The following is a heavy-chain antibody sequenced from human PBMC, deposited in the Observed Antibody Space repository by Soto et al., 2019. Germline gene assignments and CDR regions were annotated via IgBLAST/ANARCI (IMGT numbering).Heavy chain of an antibody. J-gene: IGHJ5*02. CDR1: GYTFTNND. D-gene: IGHD3-10*01. CDR2: MNPGSGDT. CDR3: ARMASFGSLNWFDP. V-gene: IGHV1-8*01. Sequence: ASVKVSFKASGYTFTNNDVSWVRQATGQGLEWMGWMNPGSGDTGYAQKFQGRVTMTRDISTATAYMGLSSLTSEDTAIYYCARMASFGSLNWFDPWGQGTLVTVSS.